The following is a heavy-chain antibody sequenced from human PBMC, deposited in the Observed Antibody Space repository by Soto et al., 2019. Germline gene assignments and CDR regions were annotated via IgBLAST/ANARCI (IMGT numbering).Heavy chain of an antibody. V-gene: IGHV1-3*01. Sequence: ASVKVSCKASGYTFTSYAMHWVRQAPGQRLEWMGWINAGNGNTKYSQKFQGRVTITRDTSASTAYMELSSLRSEDTAVYYCARRSVLLWFGELFGTFDYWGQGTLVTVSS. J-gene: IGHJ4*02. CDR3: ARRSVLLWFGELFGTFDY. CDR1: GYTFTSYA. D-gene: IGHD3-10*01. CDR2: INAGNGNT.